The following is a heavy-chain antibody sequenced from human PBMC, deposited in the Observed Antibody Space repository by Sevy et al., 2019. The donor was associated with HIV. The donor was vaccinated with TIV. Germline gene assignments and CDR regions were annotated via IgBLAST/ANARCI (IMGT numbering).Heavy chain of an antibody. CDR3: ARGVVGRNYYDSSGYGIFDY. Sequence: ASVKVSCKASGGTFSSYAISWVRQAPGQGLEWMGGIIPIFGTANYAQKFQGRVTITADESTSTAYMELSSLRSEDTAVYYCARGVVGRNYYDSSGYGIFDYWGQGTLVTVSS. D-gene: IGHD3-22*01. V-gene: IGHV1-69*13. J-gene: IGHJ4*02. CDR2: IIPIFGTA. CDR1: GGTFSSYA.